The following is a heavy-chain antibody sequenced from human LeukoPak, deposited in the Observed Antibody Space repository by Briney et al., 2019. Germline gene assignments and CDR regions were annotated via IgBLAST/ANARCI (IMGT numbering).Heavy chain of an antibody. Sequence: SETLSLTCAVYGGSFSGYYWGWIRQPPGKGLEWIGETNHSGSTNYNQSLKSRVTISVDTSKNQFSLKLSSVTAADTAVYYCARGRRYDYVWGSYLDYWGQGTLVTVSS. CDR2: TNHSGST. V-gene: IGHV4-34*01. J-gene: IGHJ4*02. CDR3: ARGRRYDYVWGSYLDY. CDR1: GGSFSGYY. D-gene: IGHD3-16*01.